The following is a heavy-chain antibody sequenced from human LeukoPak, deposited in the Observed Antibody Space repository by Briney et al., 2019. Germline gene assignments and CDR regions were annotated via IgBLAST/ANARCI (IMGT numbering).Heavy chain of an antibody. CDR1: GFTFSSYS. CDR3: ARAGNYYDTVDAFDI. J-gene: IGHJ3*02. D-gene: IGHD3-22*01. CDR2: ISSSSSYI. Sequence: AGGSLRLSCAASGFTFSSYSMNWVRQAPWKGLEWVSSISSSSSYIYYADSVKGRFTISRDNAKNSLYLQMNSLRAEDTAVYYCARAGNYYDTVDAFDIWGQGTMVTVSS. V-gene: IGHV3-21*01.